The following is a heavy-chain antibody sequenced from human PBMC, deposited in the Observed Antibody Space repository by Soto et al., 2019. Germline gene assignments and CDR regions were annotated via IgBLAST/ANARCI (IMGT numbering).Heavy chain of an antibody. CDR1: GGSISSSSYY. D-gene: IGHD3-10*01. CDR2: IYYSGST. CDR3: ARRKRITMVRGDLNWFDP. V-gene: IGHV4-39*01. Sequence: SETLSLTCTVSGGSISSSSYYWGWIRQPPGKGLEWIGSIYYSGSTYYNPSLKSRVTISVDTSKNQFSLKLSSVTAADTAVYYCARRKRITMVRGDLNWFDPWGQGTLVTVSS. J-gene: IGHJ5*02.